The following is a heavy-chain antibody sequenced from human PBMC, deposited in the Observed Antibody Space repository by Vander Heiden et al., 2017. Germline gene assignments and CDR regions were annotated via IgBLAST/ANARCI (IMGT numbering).Heavy chain of an antibody. J-gene: IGHJ4*02. CDR3: VGNYYDSRGYYFIDS. V-gene: IGHV4-4*07. CDR2: IYTGGST. CDR1: GGPMGNYY. D-gene: IGHD3-22*01. Sequence: HVQLQESGPGLVRPSKTLSLTCAVSGGPMGNYYWNWLRQPAGKALEWLGRIYTGGSTNYNPSLKSRVTMSVATSKNQFSLKLTSVTAADTAVYYCVGNYYDSRGYYFIDSWGQGTLVTVS.